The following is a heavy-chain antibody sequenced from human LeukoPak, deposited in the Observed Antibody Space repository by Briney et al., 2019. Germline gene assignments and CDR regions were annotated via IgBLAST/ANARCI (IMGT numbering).Heavy chain of an antibody. J-gene: IGHJ4*02. CDR1: GGTFSSYT. CDR3: ARDFLGCSSTSCYLFGY. V-gene: IGHV1-2*02. D-gene: IGHD2-2*01. Sequence: ASVKVSCKASGGTFSSYTTSWVRQAPGQGLEWMGWINPNSGGTNYAQKFQGRVTMTRDTSISTAYMELSRLRSDDTAVYYCARDFLGCSSTSCYLFGYWGQGTLVTVSS. CDR2: INPNSGGT.